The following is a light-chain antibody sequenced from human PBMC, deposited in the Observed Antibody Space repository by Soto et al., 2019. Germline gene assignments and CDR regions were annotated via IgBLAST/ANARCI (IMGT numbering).Light chain of an antibody. V-gene: IGKV3-20*01. CDR3: QEYGSSRT. J-gene: IGKJ1*01. CDR1: QSDTSSY. CDR2: GTS. Sequence: EIVLTQSPGTLSLSPGERATLSCRASQSDTSSYLAWYQQKPGQAPRLLIYGTSTRATGIPDRFSGSGSGTDFTLTISRLEPEDFAVYYCQEYGSSRTFGRGTKVEIK.